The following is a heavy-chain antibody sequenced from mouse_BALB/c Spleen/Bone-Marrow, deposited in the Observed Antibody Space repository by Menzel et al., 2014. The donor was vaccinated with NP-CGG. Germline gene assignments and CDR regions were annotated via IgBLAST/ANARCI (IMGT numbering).Heavy chain of an antibody. CDR3: ARTGNYPAWFAY. CDR2: IWGGGST. J-gene: IGHJ3*01. Sequence: VQLVESGPGLVAPSQSLSITCTVSGFSLSRYSVHWVRQPPGKGLEWLGMIWGGGSTDYNSALKSRLSISKDNSKSQVFLKMNSLQTDDTAMYYWARTGNYPAWFAYWGQGTLVTVSA. D-gene: IGHD2-1*01. CDR1: GFSLSRYS. V-gene: IGHV2-6-4*01.